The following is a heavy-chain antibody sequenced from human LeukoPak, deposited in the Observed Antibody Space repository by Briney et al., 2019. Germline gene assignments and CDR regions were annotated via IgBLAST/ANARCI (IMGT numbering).Heavy chain of an antibody. CDR3: ARSRGSSGYYYVDFLRGAFDI. Sequence: ASVKVSCKASGYTFTSYGISWVRQAPGQGLEWMGWISAYNGNTNYAQKLQGRVTMTTDTSTSTAYMALRSLRSDDTAVYYCARSRGSSGYYYVDFLRGAFDIWGQGTMVTVSS. CDR2: ISAYNGNT. J-gene: IGHJ3*02. V-gene: IGHV1-18*01. CDR1: GYTFTSYG. D-gene: IGHD3-22*01.